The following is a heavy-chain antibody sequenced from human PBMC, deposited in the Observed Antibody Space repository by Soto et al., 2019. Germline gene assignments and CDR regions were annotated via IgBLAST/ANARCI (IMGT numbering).Heavy chain of an antibody. V-gene: IGHV1-8*01. J-gene: IGHJ4*01. CDR1: GYTFTSWD. CDR2: MNPRSGNT. D-gene: IGHD6-13*01. CDR3: TASSWTGAGLDF. Sequence: QVQLVQSGAEVKKPGASVKVSCKASGYTFTSWDVYWVRQAAGQGLEWMGYMNPRSGNTGYEQKFQGRVTMTRDTSISTAYMELSSLTSDDXXXXXCTASSWTGAGLDFWGQGTPVTVSS.